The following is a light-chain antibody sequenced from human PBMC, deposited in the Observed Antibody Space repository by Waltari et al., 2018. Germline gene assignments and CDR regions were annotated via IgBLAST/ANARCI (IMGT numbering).Light chain of an antibody. J-gene: IGLJ1*01. CDR3: CSYNDGPYV. CDR1: SSDVGTYNL. Sequence: QSALTQPASVSGSPGQSLTIPCTGTSSDVGTYNLVSWYQQHPGKAPKLMIYEVTKRPSGVSSRFSASRSGNTASLTISGLQAEDEADYYCCSYNDGPYVFGTGTKVTVL. V-gene: IGLV2-23*02. CDR2: EVT.